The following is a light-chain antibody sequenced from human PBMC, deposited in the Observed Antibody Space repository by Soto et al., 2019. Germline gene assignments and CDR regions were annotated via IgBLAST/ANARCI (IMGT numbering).Light chain of an antibody. CDR1: QSVSNTY. CDR2: AAS. CDR3: QQYGSSRWT. J-gene: IGKJ1*01. V-gene: IGKV3-20*01. Sequence: EIVLTQSPDTLSLFPGERATLSCRASQSVSNTYLAWYQQKPGQAPRPLISAASTRATGTPDRFSGSGSGTDSTLTISRLEPEDFAIYYCQQYGSSRWTFGQRTKVDIK.